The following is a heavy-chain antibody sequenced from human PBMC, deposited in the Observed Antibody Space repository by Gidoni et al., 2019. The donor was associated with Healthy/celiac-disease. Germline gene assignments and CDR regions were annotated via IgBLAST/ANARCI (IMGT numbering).Heavy chain of an antibody. J-gene: IGHJ4*02. V-gene: IGHV3-11*05. CDR3: ARTAAAGKIDY. CDR2: ISSSSSYT. CDR1: GFTFSDYY. D-gene: IGHD6-13*01. Sequence: QVQLVESGGGLVKPGGSLRLSCAASGFTFSDYYMSWIRQAPGKGLEWVSYISSSSSYTNYADSVKGRFTISRDNAKNSLYLQMNSLRAEDTAVYYCARTAAAGKIDYWGQGTLVTVSS.